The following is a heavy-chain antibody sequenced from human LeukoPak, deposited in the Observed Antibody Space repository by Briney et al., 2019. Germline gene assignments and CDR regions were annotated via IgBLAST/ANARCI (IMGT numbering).Heavy chain of an antibody. CDR1: GYTLTELS. J-gene: IGHJ4*02. CDR3: AARDGYNSPLDY. V-gene: IGHV1-24*01. CDR2: FDPEDGET. Sequence: GASVKVSCKVSGYTLTELSMHWVRQAPGKGLEWMGGFDPEDGETIYAQKFQGRVTMTEDTSTDTAYMELSSLRSEDTAVYYCAARDGYNSPLDYWGQGTLVTVSS. D-gene: IGHD5-24*01.